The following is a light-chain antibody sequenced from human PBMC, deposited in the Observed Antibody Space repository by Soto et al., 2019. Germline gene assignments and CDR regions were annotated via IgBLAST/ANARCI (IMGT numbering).Light chain of an antibody. V-gene: IGLV2-8*01. CDR2: ELF. Sequence: QFALTQPPSASGSPGQSVTISCTGTSSDVGSYNYVSWYQQHPGKAPKLMIYELFKRPSGVPDRFSGSKSGNTASLTVSGLQAEDEADYYCSSYAGSNNYVLGTGTKLTVL. J-gene: IGLJ1*01. CDR3: SSYAGSNNYV. CDR1: SSDVGSYNY.